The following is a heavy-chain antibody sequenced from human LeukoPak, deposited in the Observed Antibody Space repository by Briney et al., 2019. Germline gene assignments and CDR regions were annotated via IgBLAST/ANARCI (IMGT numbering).Heavy chain of an antibody. CDR2: MNPNSGNT. Sequence: ASVKVSCKASGYTFTSYDINWVRQATGQGLEWMGWMNPNSGNTGYAQKFQGRVTMTRNTSISTAYMELSSLRSEDTAAYYCARPLHRYCSGGSCYLITGYWGQGTLVTVSS. J-gene: IGHJ4*02. V-gene: IGHV1-8*01. CDR1: GYTFTSYD. D-gene: IGHD2-15*01. CDR3: ARPLHRYCSGGSCYLITGY.